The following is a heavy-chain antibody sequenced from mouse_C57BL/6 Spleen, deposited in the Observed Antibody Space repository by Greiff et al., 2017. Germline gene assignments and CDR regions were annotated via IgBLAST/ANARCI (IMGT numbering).Heavy chain of an antibody. CDR2: ISSGSSTI. CDR3: ARGPFAY. J-gene: IGHJ3*01. V-gene: IGHV5-17*01. Sequence: EVKLMESGGGLVKPGGSLKLSCAASGFTFSDYGMHWVRQAPEKGLEWVAYISSGSSTIYYADTVKGRFTLSRDNAKNTLFLQMTSLRSEDTAMYYCARGPFAYWGQGTLVTVSA. CDR1: GFTFSDYG.